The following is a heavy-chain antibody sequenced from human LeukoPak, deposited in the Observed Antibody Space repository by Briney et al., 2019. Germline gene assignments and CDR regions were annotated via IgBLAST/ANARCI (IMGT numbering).Heavy chain of an antibody. CDR2: IYPGDSDT. J-gene: IGHJ5*02. CDR3: ARRGGPGAMTCFAP. V-gene: IGHV5-51*01. CDR1: GYSFTTYW. D-gene: IGHD2-2*01. Sequence: GESLKISCQASGYSFTTYWIGWVRQMPGKGLEWMGIIYPGDSDTRYSPSFQGQVTISADKSINTAYLQWRSLKASDTAMYYCARRGGPGAMTCFAPWGQGTLVTVPS.